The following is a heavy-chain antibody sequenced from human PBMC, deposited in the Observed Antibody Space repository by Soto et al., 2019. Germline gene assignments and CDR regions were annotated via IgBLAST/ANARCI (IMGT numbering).Heavy chain of an antibody. Sequence: PSETLSLTCTVSGGSISSYYWSWIRQPPGKGLEWIGYIYYSGSTNYNPSLKSRVTISVDTSKNQFSLKLSSVTAADTAVYYCARFIDDYDFWSGPTIAFDIWYQGTMVTVSS. CDR2: IYYSGST. V-gene: IGHV4-59*01. J-gene: IGHJ3*02. D-gene: IGHD3-3*01. CDR1: GGSISSYY. CDR3: ARFIDDYDFWSGPTIAFDI.